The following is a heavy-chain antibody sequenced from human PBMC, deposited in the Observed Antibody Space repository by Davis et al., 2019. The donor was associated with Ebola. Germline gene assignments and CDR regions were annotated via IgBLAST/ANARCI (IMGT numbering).Heavy chain of an antibody. D-gene: IGHD5-12*01. CDR3: ARDLRWLQGPFDY. CDR1: GFTFSSYW. Sequence: GESLKISCAASGFTFSSYWMNWVRQAPGKGLEWVSSISSSSSYIYYADSVKGRFTISRDNAKNSLYLQMNSLRAEDTAVYYCARDLRWLQGPFDYWGQGTLVTVSS. V-gene: IGHV3-21*01. CDR2: ISSSSSYI. J-gene: IGHJ4*02.